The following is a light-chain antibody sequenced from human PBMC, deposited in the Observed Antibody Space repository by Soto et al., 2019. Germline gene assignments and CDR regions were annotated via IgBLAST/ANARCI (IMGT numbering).Light chain of an antibody. V-gene: IGLV1-51*01. CDR3: GTWDSSLSGVV. CDR1: SSNIGNNY. CDR2: DNN. J-gene: IGLJ2*01. Sequence: QSVLTQPPSVSAAPGQKVTISCSGSSSNIGNNYVSWYQQLPGTAPKLLIYDNNKRPSGIPDRFSGSKSGTSATLCITGLQTGDEADYYCGTWDSSLSGVVFGGGTQLTVL.